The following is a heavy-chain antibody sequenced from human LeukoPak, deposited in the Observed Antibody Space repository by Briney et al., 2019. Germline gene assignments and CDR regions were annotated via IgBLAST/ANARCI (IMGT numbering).Heavy chain of an antibody. Sequence: QPGGSLRLSCAAYGFIFSKYDMHWVRQATGKGLEWVSIIGTAGDPFYPGSVKDRFTISRENAKNSLYLQMNSLRAGDTAVYYCVRDGGRGTMDVWGQGTTVTVSS. V-gene: IGHV3-13*05. CDR2: IGTAGDP. CDR1: GFIFSKYD. D-gene: IGHD2-15*01. J-gene: IGHJ6*02. CDR3: VRDGGRGTMDV.